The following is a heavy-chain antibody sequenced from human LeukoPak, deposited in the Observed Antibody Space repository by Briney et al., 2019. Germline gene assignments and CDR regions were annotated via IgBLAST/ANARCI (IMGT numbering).Heavy chain of an antibody. V-gene: IGHV4-38-2*02. D-gene: IGHD1-7*01. CDR1: GYSISSGYY. J-gene: IGHJ3*02. CDR3: ARSITGTIDAFDI. CDR2: IYHSEST. Sequence: SETLSLTCTVSGYSISSGYYWGWIRQPPGKGLEWIGSIYHSESTYYNPSLKSRVTISVDTSKNQFSLKLSSVTAADTAVYYCARSITGTIDAFDIWGQGTMVTVSS.